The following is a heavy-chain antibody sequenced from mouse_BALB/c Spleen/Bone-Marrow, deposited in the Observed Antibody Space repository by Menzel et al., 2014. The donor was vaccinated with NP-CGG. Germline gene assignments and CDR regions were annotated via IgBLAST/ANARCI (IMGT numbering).Heavy chain of an antibody. J-gene: IGHJ3*01. CDR2: IDPANVNT. CDR1: DFNIKDAY. CDR3: AVYYYGRSSFAY. V-gene: IGHV14-3*02. Sequence: VQLQQPGAELVKPGASVKLSCTASDFNIKDAYMHWVKQRPEQGLEWIGRIDPANVNTKYDTKFQGKATITADTSSNTAYLLRSSLTSEDTAVYYCAVYYYGRSSFAYWGQGTLVTVSA. D-gene: IGHD1-1*01.